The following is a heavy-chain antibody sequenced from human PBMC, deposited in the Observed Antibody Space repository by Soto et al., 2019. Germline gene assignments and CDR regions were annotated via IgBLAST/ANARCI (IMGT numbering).Heavy chain of an antibody. CDR3: ASVRGVPSRNFDY. CDR2: INHSGST. D-gene: IGHD3-10*01. J-gene: IGHJ4*02. Sequence: PSDPLSPTYPVCGWPFSASYWSWIRQPPGKGLEWIGEINHSGSTNYNPSLKSRVTIPVDTSKNQFSLKLSSVTAADTAVYYCASVRGVPSRNFDYWGQG. CDR1: GWPFSASY. V-gene: IGHV4-34*01.